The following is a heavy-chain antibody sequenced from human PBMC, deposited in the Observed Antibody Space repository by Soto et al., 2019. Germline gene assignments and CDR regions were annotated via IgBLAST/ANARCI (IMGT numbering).Heavy chain of an antibody. CDR2: IYFTGAT. D-gene: IGHD2-21*02. J-gene: IGHJ4*02. V-gene: IGHV4-31*03. Sequence: QVQLQESGPGLVKPSQTLSLTCNVSGGSIGSGTSYWTWIRQHPGEGLEWIGHIYFTGATYSNPSLSSRLTMSVDTSKNQVYLKLTSVTAADTATYSCERIPRRGYSYGIDYWGQGTLVTVSS. CDR1: GGSIGSGTSY. CDR3: ERIPRRGYSYGIDY.